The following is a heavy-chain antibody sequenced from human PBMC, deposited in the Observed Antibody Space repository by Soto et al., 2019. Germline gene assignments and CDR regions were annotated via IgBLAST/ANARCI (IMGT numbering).Heavy chain of an antibody. V-gene: IGHV3-64*01. CDR1: GFTLSGYA. J-gene: IGHJ6*03. CDR3: ARRARPDFYYMDV. D-gene: IGHD6-6*01. CDR2: ISSNGVGT. Sequence: EVQLAESGGGLAQPGGSLRLSCAASGFTLSGYAMDWVRQAPGKGLEYVSGISSNGVGTYYANSVQGRFTISRDNSKNKVYLQMGSLRLEDMAVYYCARRARPDFYYMDVWGKGPRSPSP.